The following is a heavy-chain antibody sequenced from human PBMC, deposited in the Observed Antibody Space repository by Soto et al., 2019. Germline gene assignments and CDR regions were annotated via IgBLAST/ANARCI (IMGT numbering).Heavy chain of an antibody. V-gene: IGHV3-48*02. D-gene: IGHD3-16*01. CDR3: ARDTSHGVTIGGLDS. CDR1: GFPFGNYN. J-gene: IGHJ4*02. Sequence: GGSLRLSCVASGFPFGNYNFNWVRQAPGKGLERVSHITDGSLTKHYADFVQGRFTISRDNAKSSLYLEMNDLRDEDTAVYYCARDTSHGVTIGGLDSWGQGTLVTVSS. CDR2: ITDGSLTK.